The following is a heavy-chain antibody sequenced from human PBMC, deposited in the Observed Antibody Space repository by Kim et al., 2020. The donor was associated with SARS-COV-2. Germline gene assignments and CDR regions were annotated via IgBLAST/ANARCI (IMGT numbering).Heavy chain of an antibody. V-gene: IGHV1-8*01. CDR1: DYPFTSYD. CDR3: ARGRLVYYDSSGYYLDY. CDR2: MNPDTGYT. J-gene: IGHJ4*01. D-gene: IGHD3-22*01. Sequence: ASVKVSCKTSDYPFTSYDINWVRQAPGQGLEWMGWMNPDTGYTGYAQEFQGRVTMTSNTSTSTAYMELNSLRSEDTAVYYCARGRLVYYDSSGYYLDYWG.